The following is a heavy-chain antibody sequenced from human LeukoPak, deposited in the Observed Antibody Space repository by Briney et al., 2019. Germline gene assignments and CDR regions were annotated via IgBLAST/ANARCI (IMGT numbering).Heavy chain of an antibody. CDR2: IYYSGST. Sequence: SETLSLTCTVSGGSISSGDYYWSWIRQPPGKGLEWIGYIYYSGSTYYNPSLKSRVTISVDTSKNQFSLKLSSVTAADTAVYYCARAEARFLEWLPRPDYWGQGTLVTVPS. J-gene: IGHJ4*02. V-gene: IGHV4-30-4*01. D-gene: IGHD3-3*01. CDR3: ARAEARFLEWLPRPDY. CDR1: GGSISSGDYY.